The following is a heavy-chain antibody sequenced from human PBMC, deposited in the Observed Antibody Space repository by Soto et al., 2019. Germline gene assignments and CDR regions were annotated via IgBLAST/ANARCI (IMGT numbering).Heavy chain of an antibody. CDR1: GFTFSSYS. CDR2: ISSSSSSI. J-gene: IGHJ6*04. D-gene: IGHD3-3*01. CDR3: ARAVYWRLDV. V-gene: IGHV3-48*01. Sequence: PGGSLRLSCAASGFTFSSYSMNWVRQTPGKGLDWVSYISSSSSSIYYADSVKGRFTISRDNAKNSLSLEMNSLRAEDTAVYYCARAVYWRLDVWGKGTTVTVSS.